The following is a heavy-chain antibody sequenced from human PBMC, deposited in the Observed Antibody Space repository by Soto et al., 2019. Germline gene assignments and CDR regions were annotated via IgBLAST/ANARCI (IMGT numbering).Heavy chain of an antibody. D-gene: IGHD2-15*01. Sequence: ASVKVSCKASGYTFTSYGISWVRQAPGQGLEWMGWISAYNGNTNYAQKLQGRVTMITDTSTSTAYMELRSLRSDDTAVYYCARVGLPGPAATFYYYYGMDVWGQGTTVTVSS. V-gene: IGHV1-18*04. CDR1: GYTFTSYG. J-gene: IGHJ6*02. CDR3: ARVGLPGPAATFYYYYGMDV. CDR2: ISAYNGNT.